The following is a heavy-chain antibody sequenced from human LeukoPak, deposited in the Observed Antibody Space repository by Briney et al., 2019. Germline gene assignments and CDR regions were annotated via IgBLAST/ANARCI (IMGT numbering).Heavy chain of an antibody. CDR2: INPSGGST. CDR1: GYTFTSYY. J-gene: IGHJ4*02. Sequence: ASVKVSCKASGYTFTSYYMHWVRQAPGQGLEWMGIINPSGGSTSYAQNFQGRVTMTRDTSTSTVYMELSSLRSEDTAVYYCARDIERDYYDSSGTFDYWGQGTLVTVSS. D-gene: IGHD3-22*01. V-gene: IGHV1-46*01. CDR3: ARDIERDYYDSSGTFDY.